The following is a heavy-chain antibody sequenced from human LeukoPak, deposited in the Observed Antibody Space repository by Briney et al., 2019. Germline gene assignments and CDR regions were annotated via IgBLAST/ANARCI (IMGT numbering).Heavy chain of an antibody. J-gene: IGHJ4*02. D-gene: IGHD2-21*01. CDR3: TRGGGGSFPHY. V-gene: IGHV3-53*01. Sequence: GGSLRLSCAASGFTVSRNFLSWVRQPPGKGLEWVSDIYSGGSTDYADSVKGRFTISRDNSKNTLYLQMNSLRAEDTAVYYCTRGGGGSFPHYWGQGTLVTVSS. CDR2: IYSGGST. CDR1: GFTVSRNF.